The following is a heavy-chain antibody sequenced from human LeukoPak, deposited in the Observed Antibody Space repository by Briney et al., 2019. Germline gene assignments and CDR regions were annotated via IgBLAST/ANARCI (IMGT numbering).Heavy chain of an antibody. CDR1: GGSISSISYY. CDR3: ARDFQYYYDSSGYPLDY. CDR2: IYYTGST. D-gene: IGHD3-22*01. J-gene: IGHJ4*02. Sequence: SETLSLTCTISGGSISSISYYWGWIRQPPGKGLEWIGSIYYTGSTYYNPSLKSRVTVSVDTSKNQFSLNLRSVTAADTAVYYCARDFQYYYDSSGYPLDYWGQGTLVTVSS. V-gene: IGHV4-39*02.